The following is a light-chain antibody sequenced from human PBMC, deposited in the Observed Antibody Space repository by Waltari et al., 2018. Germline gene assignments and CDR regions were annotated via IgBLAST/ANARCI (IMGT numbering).Light chain of an antibody. J-gene: IGKJ2*01. CDR3: LQDYNYPRT. Sequence: AIQMTQSPSSLSTSVGARVTITCRASQGIRNELAWYQQKPGKAPKVLIYGASSLQSGVPSRFTGSGSDTDFTLTISSLQPEDFATYYCLQDYNYPRTFGQGTKLEIK. V-gene: IGKV1-6*01. CDR2: GAS. CDR1: QGIRNE.